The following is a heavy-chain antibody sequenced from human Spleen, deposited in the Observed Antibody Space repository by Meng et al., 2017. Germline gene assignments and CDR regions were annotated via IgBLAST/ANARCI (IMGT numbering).Heavy chain of an antibody. J-gene: IGHJ6*02. CDR1: GSSFTSHW. V-gene: IGHV5-51*01. Sequence: GESLKISCRGSGSSFTSHWIAWVRQMPGKGLEWMGIIHPGDSDTTYSPSFQGQVTISADKSISTAYLQWSSLKASDTAMYYCARRPAYYYYGMDVWGQGTTVTVSS. D-gene: IGHD2-15*01. CDR3: ARRPAYYYYGMDV. CDR2: IHPGDSDT.